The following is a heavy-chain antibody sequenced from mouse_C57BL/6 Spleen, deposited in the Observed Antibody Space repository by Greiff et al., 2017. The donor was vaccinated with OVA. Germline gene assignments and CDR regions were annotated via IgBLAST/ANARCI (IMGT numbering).Heavy chain of an antibody. CDR3: TRSYYDYDEFAY. Sequence: VQLQQSGAELVRPGASVTLSCKASGYTFTDYEMHWVKQTPVHGLEWIGAIDPETGGTAYNQKFKGKAILTADKSSSTAYMELRSLTSEDSAVYYCTRSYYDYDEFAYWGQGALVTVAA. V-gene: IGHV1-15*01. CDR1: GYTFTDYE. CDR2: IDPETGGT. J-gene: IGHJ3*01. D-gene: IGHD2-4*01.